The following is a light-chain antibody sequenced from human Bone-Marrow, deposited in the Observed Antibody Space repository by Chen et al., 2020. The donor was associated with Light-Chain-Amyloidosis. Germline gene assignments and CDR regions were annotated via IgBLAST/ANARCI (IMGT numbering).Light chain of an antibody. J-gene: IGLJ1*01. CDR2: EVT. V-gene: IGLV2-14*01. CDR3: SSYTITTTLV. CDR1: SSDVGGDNH. Sequence: QSALTQPASVSGSPGQSITISCTGTSSDVGGDNHVSWYQQHPDNAPKLMIYEVTNRPSWVPYRFPGSKSNNTASLTISGLQTEDEADYFCSSYTITTTLVFGSGTRVTVL.